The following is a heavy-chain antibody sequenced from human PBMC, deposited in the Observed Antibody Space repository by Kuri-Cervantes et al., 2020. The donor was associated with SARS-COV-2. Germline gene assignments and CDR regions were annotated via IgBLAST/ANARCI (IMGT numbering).Heavy chain of an antibody. CDR2: ISGSGGTT. J-gene: IGHJ5*02. CDR1: GFTFSTYA. Sequence: GGSLRLSCAASGFTFSTYAMSWVRQAPGKGLEWVSGISGSGGTTYYADSVKGRFTISRDNSKNTLYLQMNSLRAEDTAVYYCAKDGLGYNWNAGGWFDPWGQGTLVTVSS. CDR3: AKDGLGYNWNAGGWFDP. V-gene: IGHV3-23*01. D-gene: IGHD1-20*01.